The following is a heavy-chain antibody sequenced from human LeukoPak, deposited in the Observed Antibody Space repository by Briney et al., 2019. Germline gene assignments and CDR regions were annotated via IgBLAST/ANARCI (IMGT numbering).Heavy chain of an antibody. J-gene: IGHJ3*02. CDR2: IIPLFGTA. Sequence: ASVKVFCKASGGTFSSYAIIWVRQPPGQGREWMGAIIPLFGTANYAQKFKGRVTITADESTSTAYLELSSLRSEDTAVYYCASPLDTAMAYDAFDIWGQGTMVTVSS. CDR1: GGTFSSYA. D-gene: IGHD5-18*01. CDR3: ASPLDTAMAYDAFDI. V-gene: IGHV1-69*13.